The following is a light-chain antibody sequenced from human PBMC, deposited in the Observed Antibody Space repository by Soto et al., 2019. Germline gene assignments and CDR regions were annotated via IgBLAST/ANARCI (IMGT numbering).Light chain of an antibody. V-gene: IGLV2-14*01. CDR1: SSDVGGYNY. J-gene: IGLJ1*01. Sequence: QSALTQPASVSGSPGQSITISCTGTSSDVGGYNYVSWYQQHPGKAPKLMIYDVSNRPSGVSNRFSGSKSGNTASLTISGLQAEDEADYYCQSYDSSLSRVFGTGTKVTV. CDR3: QSYDSSLSRV. CDR2: DVS.